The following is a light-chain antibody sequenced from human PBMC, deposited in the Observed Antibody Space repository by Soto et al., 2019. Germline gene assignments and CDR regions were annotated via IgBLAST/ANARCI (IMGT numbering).Light chain of an antibody. CDR3: QQSYNTSLT. Sequence: IEVTQSPSSLAASLGDRVTITCRASQTIGTYVNWYRQKSGAAPELLIYDASTLQSGVPSRFRGGASGTDFTLTISSLQLDDFATYHCQQSYNTSLTFGQGTKVDIK. V-gene: IGKV1-39*01. J-gene: IGKJ1*01. CDR2: DAS. CDR1: QTIGTY.